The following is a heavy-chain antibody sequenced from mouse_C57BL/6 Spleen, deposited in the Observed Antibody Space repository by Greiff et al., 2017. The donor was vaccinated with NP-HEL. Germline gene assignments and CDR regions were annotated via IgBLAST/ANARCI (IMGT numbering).Heavy chain of an antibody. CDR3: ARSDVTPSMDY. J-gene: IGHJ4*01. V-gene: IGHV1-42*01. D-gene: IGHD2-13*01. CDR2: INPSTGGT. CDR1: GYSFTGYY. Sequence: DVKLVESGPELVKPGASVKISCKASGYSFTGYYMNWVKQSPEKSLEWIGEINPSTGGTTYNQKFKAKATLTVDKSSSTAYMQLKSLTSEDSAVYYCARSDVTPSMDYWGQGTSVTVSS.